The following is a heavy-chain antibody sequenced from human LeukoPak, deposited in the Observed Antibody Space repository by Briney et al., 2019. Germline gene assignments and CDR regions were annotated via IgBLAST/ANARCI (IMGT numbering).Heavy chain of an antibody. J-gene: IGHJ4*02. V-gene: IGHV3-30-3*01. CDR1: GFTFTSYD. Sequence: PGGSLRLSCAASGFTFTSYDIHWVRQAPGKGLEWVAVISSDGSSKYYADSVKGRFTISRDNSKSTLYLQMNSLRAEDTAVYYCARHLSSTADHWGQGTLVTVSS. CDR3: ARHLSSTADH. CDR2: ISSDGSSK. D-gene: IGHD2-2*01.